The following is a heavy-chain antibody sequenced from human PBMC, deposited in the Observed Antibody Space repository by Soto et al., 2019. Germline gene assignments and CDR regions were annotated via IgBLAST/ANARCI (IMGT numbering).Heavy chain of an antibody. D-gene: IGHD3-9*01. CDR3: ARGDATKIVVTTYYAMDV. CDR2: ISPVVGTA. V-gene: IGHV1-69*12. CDR1: GGSLSNYG. J-gene: IGHJ6*02. Sequence: QVQLVQSGAEVKKPGSSVKVSCKASGGSLSNYGISWVRQAPGQGLEWMGGISPVVGTANYAQKFQGRVTITADASTSIVYMDVTSLRSEDTAVYYCARGDATKIVVTTYYAMDVWGQGTTVTVSS.